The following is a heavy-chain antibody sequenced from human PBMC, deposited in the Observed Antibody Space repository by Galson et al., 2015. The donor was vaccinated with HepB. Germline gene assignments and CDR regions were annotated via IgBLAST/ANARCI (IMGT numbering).Heavy chain of an antibody. V-gene: IGHV6-1*01. CDR3: ARELYNWNDEAGPGFDY. CDR1: GDSVSSNSAA. Sequence: CAISGDSVSSNSAAWNWIRQSPSRGLEWLGRTYYRSKWYNDYAVSVKSRITINPDTSKNQFSLQLNSVTPEDTAVYYCARELYNWNDEAGPGFDYWGQGTLVTVSS. CDR2: TYYRSKWYN. D-gene: IGHD1-20*01. J-gene: IGHJ4*02.